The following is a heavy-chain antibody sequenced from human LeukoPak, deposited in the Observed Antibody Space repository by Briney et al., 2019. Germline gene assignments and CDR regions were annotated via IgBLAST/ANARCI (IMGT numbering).Heavy chain of an antibody. J-gene: IGHJ3*02. CDR2: IYTSGST. D-gene: IGHD3-3*01. Sequence: SETLSLTCTVSGGSISSYYWSWIRQPAGKGLEWIGRIYTSGSTNYNPSLKSRVTMSVDTSKNQFSLKLSSVTAADTAVYYCARAHPQRSSGYGAFDIWGQETMVTVSS. V-gene: IGHV4-4*07. CDR3: ARAHPQRSSGYGAFDI. CDR1: GGSISSYY.